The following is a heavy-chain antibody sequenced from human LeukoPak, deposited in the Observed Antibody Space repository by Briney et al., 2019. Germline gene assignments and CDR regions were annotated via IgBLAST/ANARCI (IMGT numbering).Heavy chain of an antibody. V-gene: IGHV1-2*02. Sequence: ASVKDSSKASGYRFPSYYIHWVRQAPGQGLEWMGWINPNNGATKYAQKFQGGVTLTTDTSLTTVFMELTWLTSDDTATYYCARDHGTDGTTFTLNFDCWGQGTLAPVSS. CDR1: GYRFPSYY. J-gene: IGHJ4*02. CDR2: INPNNGAT. CDR3: ARDHGTDGTTFTLNFDC. D-gene: IGHD1-1*01.